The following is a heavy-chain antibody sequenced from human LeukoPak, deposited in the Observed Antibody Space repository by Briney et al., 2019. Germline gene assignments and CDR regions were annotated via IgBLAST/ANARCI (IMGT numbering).Heavy chain of an antibody. Sequence: GGSLRLSCAASGFTFSSYSMNWVRQAPGKGLEWVAVISYDGSNKYYADSVKGRFTISRDNSKNTLYLQMNSLRAEDTAVYYCARDVSGSFDYWGQGTLVTVSS. CDR2: ISYDGSNK. CDR3: ARDVSGSFDY. J-gene: IGHJ4*02. V-gene: IGHV3-30*03. CDR1: GFTFSSYS. D-gene: IGHD1-26*01.